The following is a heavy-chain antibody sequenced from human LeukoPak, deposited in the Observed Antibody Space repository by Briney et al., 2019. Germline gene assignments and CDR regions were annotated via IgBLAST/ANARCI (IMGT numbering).Heavy chain of an antibody. Sequence: SETLSLTCTVSGGSVSSGGYYWSWIRQHPGKGLEWLGYIYYSGSPYYNLSLKSRGTMSLDTSNNQFSLKLSSVTAADTAVYYCRVTGSRVYDSSGYYYDYFDYWGQGTLVTVSS. CDR2: IYYSGSP. D-gene: IGHD3-22*01. CDR1: GGSVSSGGYY. CDR3: RVTGSRVYDSSGYYYDYFDY. V-gene: IGHV4-31*03. J-gene: IGHJ4*02.